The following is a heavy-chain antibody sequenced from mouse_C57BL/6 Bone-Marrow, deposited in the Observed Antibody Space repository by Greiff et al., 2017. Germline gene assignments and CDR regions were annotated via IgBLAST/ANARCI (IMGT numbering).Heavy chain of an antibody. V-gene: IGHV1-82*01. D-gene: IGHD2-4*01. CDR2: IYPGDGDT. Sequence: VMLVESGPELVKPGASVKISCKASGYAFSSSWMNWVKQRPGKGLEWIGRIYPGDGDTNYNGKFKGKATLTADKSSSTAYMQLSSLTSEDSAVYFCARQGDDYGFDYWGQGTTLTVSS. J-gene: IGHJ2*01. CDR3: ARQGDDYGFDY. CDR1: GYAFSSSW.